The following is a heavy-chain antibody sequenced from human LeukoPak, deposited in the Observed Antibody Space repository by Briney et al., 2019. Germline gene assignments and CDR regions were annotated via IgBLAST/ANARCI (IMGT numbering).Heavy chain of an antibody. D-gene: IGHD6-13*01. V-gene: IGHV1-69*13. Sequence: SVKVSCKASRGTFSSYAISWVRQAPGQGLEWMGGIIPIFGTANYAQKFQGRVTITADESTSTAYMELSSLRSEDTAVYCCARDGRWYNAFDIWGQGTMVTVSS. J-gene: IGHJ3*02. CDR2: IIPIFGTA. CDR1: RGTFSSYA. CDR3: ARDGRWYNAFDI.